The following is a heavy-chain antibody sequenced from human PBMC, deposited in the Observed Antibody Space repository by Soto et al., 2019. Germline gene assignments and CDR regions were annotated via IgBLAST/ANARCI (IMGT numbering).Heavy chain of an antibody. CDR3: ARDRGSSSWYSYYYYGMDV. CDR2: ISYDGSNK. V-gene: IGHV3-30-3*01. CDR1: GFTFSSYA. D-gene: IGHD6-13*01. J-gene: IGHJ6*02. Sequence: QVQLVESGGGVVQPGRSLRISCAASGFTFSSYAMHWVRQAPGKGLEWVAVISYDGSNKYYADSVKGRFTISRDNSKNTLYLQMNSLRAEDTAVYYCARDRGSSSWYSYYYYGMDVWGQGTTVTVSS.